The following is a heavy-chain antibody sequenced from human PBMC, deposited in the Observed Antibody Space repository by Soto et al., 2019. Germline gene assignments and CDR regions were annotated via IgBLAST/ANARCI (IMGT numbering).Heavy chain of an antibody. J-gene: IGHJ4*02. CDR3: ARDNLAVQGAFDH. D-gene: IGHD3-10*02. V-gene: IGHV3-21*01. CDR2: ITGTSAFL. Sequence: XGSLRPSCSASGFVFSDLQLNWVRQAPGLGLEWLASITGTSAFLFYADSIKGRFTISRDNPKNFLFLQMDSLGPEDTAVYYCARDNLAVQGAFDHWGQGALVTVSS. CDR1: GFVFSDLQ.